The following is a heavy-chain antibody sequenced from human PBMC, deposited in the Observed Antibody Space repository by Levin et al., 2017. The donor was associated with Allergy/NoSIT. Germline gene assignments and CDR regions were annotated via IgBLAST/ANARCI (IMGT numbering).Heavy chain of an antibody. Sequence: LVKVSCKASGGTFSSYAISWVRQAPGQGLEWMGGIIPIFGTANYAQKFQGRVTITADESTSTAYMELSSLRSEDTAVYYCARASISPIVATITLPDYWGQGTLVTVSS. D-gene: IGHD5-12*01. V-gene: IGHV1-69*13. CDR3: ARASISPIVATITLPDY. J-gene: IGHJ4*02. CDR1: GGTFSSYA. CDR2: IIPIFGTA.